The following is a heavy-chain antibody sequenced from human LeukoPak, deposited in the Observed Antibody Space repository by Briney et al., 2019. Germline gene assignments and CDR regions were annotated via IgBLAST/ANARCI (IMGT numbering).Heavy chain of an antibody. CDR2: ISSSSDYI. V-gene: IGHV3-21*01. Sequence: GGSLGLSCAASRFTFSSYSMNWVRQAQGKGLEWVSSISSSSDYIYYADSLKGRFTISRDNAKNSLYLQMNSLRAEDTAVYYCAREEGGAGLYGFDIWGQGTMVTVSS. CDR3: AREEGGAGLYGFDI. CDR1: RFTFSSYS. D-gene: IGHD1-26*01. J-gene: IGHJ3*02.